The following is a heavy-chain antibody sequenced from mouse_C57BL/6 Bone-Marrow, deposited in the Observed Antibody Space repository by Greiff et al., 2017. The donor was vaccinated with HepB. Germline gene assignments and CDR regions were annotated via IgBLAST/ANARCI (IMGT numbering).Heavy chain of an antibody. J-gene: IGHJ1*03. CDR3: ARHMITTVYWYFDV. CDR1: GFTFSDYY. V-gene: IGHV5-12*01. Sequence: EVQGVESGGGLVQPGGSLKLSCAASGFTFSDYYMYWVRQTPEKRLEWVAYISNGGGSTYYPDTVKGRFTISRDNAKNTLYLQMSRLKSEDTAMYYCARHMITTVYWYFDVWGTGTTVTVSS. D-gene: IGHD1-1*01. CDR2: ISNGGGST.